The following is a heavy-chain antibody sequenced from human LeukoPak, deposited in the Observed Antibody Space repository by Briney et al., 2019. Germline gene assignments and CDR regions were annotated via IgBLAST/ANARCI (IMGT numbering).Heavy chain of an antibody. V-gene: IGHV3-20*04. Sequence: GGSLRLSCSTSGFIFDDYALSWFRQAPGKGLEWVSGINWNGGTTTYADSVKGRFTISRDNAKNSLYLQMNSLRVEDTAFYYCARNSGANVYTYSFQYWGRGTLVTVSS. J-gene: IGHJ4*02. CDR2: INWNGGTT. D-gene: IGHD1-26*01. CDR1: GFIFDDYA. CDR3: ARNSGANVYTYSFQY.